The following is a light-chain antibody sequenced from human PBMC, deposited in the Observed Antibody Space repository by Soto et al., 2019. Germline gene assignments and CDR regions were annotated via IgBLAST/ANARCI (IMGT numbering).Light chain of an antibody. CDR3: QRYGSSRPWT. V-gene: IGKV3-20*01. J-gene: IGKJ1*01. Sequence: DIVLTQSPGTLSLSPGERATLSCRASQSVSTSYLAWYQQKPGQAPRLLIYGASSRATGIPDRFSGSGSGTDFTLTISRLEPADFAVYYCQRYGSSRPWTFGQGTKVDI. CDR1: QSVSTSY. CDR2: GAS.